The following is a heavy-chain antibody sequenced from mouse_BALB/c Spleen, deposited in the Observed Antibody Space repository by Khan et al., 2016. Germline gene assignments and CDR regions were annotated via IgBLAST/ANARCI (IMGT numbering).Heavy chain of an antibody. CDR1: GYTFTENT. Sequence: VRLQQSGPELVKPGASVKISCKTSGYTFTENTIHWVKQSHGKSPEWIGGINPKNGDTTYNQKFKDKATLTVDKSSSTAYMELCSLTSEDSAVYYCAREGWLRRDYAMDCWGQGTSVSVSS. CDR3: AREGWLRRDYAMDC. D-gene: IGHD2-2*01. V-gene: IGHV1-18*01. CDR2: INPKNGDT. J-gene: IGHJ4*01.